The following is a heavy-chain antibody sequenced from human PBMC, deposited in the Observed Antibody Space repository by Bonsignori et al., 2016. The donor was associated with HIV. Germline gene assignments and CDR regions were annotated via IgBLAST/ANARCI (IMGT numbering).Heavy chain of an antibody. J-gene: IGHJ3*02. V-gene: IGHV4-39*07. CDR3: ARGSDVYSYGRDVFPI. CDR2: THYGGTT. D-gene: IGHD5-18*01. CDR1: GGSITGSYYY. Sequence: QLQLQESGPGLVKPSESLSLTCTASGGSITGSYYYWGWIRQPPGKGLEWIGSTHYGGTTHYNPSLKSRVTVSKDTSKNQFSLELSSVTAADTAVYYCARGSDVYSYGRDVFPIWGQGTVVTVSS.